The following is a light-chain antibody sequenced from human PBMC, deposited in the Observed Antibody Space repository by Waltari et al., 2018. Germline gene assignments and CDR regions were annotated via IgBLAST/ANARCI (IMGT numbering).Light chain of an antibody. CDR3: LQVNSFPRT. CDR1: QGISSR. V-gene: IGKV1-12*01. CDR2: DAS. J-gene: IGKJ1*01. Sequence: DIQMSQSPSSVSAPVVDSVTPTCRASQGISSRLAWYQQKPGKAPQLLISDASSLHSGVPSRFSGSGSGTDFTLTISSLQPEDFATYYCLQVNSFPRTFGQGTKVEVK.